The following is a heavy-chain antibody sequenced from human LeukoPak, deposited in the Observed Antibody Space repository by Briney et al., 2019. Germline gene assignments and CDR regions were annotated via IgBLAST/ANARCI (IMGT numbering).Heavy chain of an antibody. V-gene: IGHV3-7*01. Sequence: GGSLRLSCAASGFTFSSYWMSWVRQAPGKGLEWVANIKQDGSEKYYVDSVKGRFTISRDNAKNSLYLQMNSLRAEDTAVYYCASPPQVPTTVTTPGYFDYWGQGTLVTVSS. CDR1: GFTFSSYW. J-gene: IGHJ4*02. CDR3: ASPPQVPTTVTTPGYFDY. CDR2: IKQDGSEK. D-gene: IGHD4-17*01.